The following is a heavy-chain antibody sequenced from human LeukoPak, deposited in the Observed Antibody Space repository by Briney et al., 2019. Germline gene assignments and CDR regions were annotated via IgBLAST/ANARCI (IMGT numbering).Heavy chain of an antibody. V-gene: IGHV3-7*01. CDR3: ARVAGTQINWFDP. D-gene: IGHD6-13*01. Sequence: GGSLRLSCAASGFTFSSYWMSWVGQAPGKGLEWVANIKQDGSEKYYVDSVKGRFTISRDNAKNSLYLQMNSLRAEDTAVYYCARVAGTQINWFDPWGQGTLVTVSS. CDR1: GFTFSSYW. J-gene: IGHJ5*02. CDR2: IKQDGSEK.